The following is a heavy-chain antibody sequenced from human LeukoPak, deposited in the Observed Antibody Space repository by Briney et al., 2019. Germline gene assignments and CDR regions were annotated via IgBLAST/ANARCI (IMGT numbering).Heavy chain of an antibody. Sequence: PSETLSLTCAVYGGSFSGYYWSWIRQPPGKGLEWIGEINHSGGTNYNPSLKSRVTISLDTSKNQFSLNLKSVTAADTAVYYCARFLAGTRHFHFYYYMHVWGKGTTVTISS. CDR3: ARFLAGTRHFHFYYYMHV. D-gene: IGHD3-9*01. CDR2: INHSGGT. J-gene: IGHJ6*03. CDR1: GGSFSGYY. V-gene: IGHV4-34*01.